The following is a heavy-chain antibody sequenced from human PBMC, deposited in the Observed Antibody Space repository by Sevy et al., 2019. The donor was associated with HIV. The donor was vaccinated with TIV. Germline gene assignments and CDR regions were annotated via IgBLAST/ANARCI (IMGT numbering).Heavy chain of an antibody. V-gene: IGHV1-3*01. D-gene: IGHD5-12*01. Sequence: ASVKVSCKASGYTFVNYAIHWVRQAPGQRLEWMGWINAGDGNAKFSQKFQGRVTITSDTSATTAYMELSSLRSEDTAVYYCARSTTVATIEATSGCDSWGQGTLVTVSS. J-gene: IGHJ4*02. CDR1: GYTFVNYA. CDR2: INAGDGNA. CDR3: ARSTTVATIEATSGCDS.